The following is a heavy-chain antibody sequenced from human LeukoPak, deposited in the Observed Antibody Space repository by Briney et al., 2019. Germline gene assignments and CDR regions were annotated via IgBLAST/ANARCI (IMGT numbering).Heavy chain of an antibody. V-gene: IGHV4-39*07. J-gene: IGHJ6*03. CDR2: IYYSGST. CDR1: GFTFSSYS. D-gene: IGHD6-13*01. Sequence: GSLRLSCAASGFTFSSYSMNWVRQAPGKGLEWIGSIYYSGSTYYNPSLKSRVTISVDTSKNQFSLKLSSVTAADTAVYYCARVGGSSWYLRYYYYYMDVWGKGTTVTVSS. CDR3: ARVGGSSWYLRYYYYYMDV.